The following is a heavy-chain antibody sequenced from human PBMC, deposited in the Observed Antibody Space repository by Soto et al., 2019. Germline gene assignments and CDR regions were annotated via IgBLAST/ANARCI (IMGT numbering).Heavy chain of an antibody. Sequence: QVQLVQSGAEVKKPGSSVKVSCKASGGTFSSYTISWVRQAPGQGLEWIGRIIPILGIANYAQKFQGRVTITADKSTSRAYMELSTLRSEDSAVYDCARAKAAAVTNWFDPWGQGTLVTVSS. CDR1: GGTFSSYT. CDR3: ARAKAAAVTNWFDP. V-gene: IGHV1-69*02. J-gene: IGHJ5*02. D-gene: IGHD6-13*01. CDR2: IIPILGIA.